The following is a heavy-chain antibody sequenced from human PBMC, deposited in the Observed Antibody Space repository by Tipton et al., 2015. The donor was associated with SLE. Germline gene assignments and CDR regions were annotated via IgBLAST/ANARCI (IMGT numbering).Heavy chain of an antibody. CDR2: ISYDGSNK. V-gene: IGHV3-30-3*01. CDR3: ASWVGMIVVENYFDY. Sequence: RSLRLSCAASGFTFSSYAMHWVRQAPGKGLEWVAVISYDGSNKYYADSVKGRFTISRDNSKNTLYLQMNSLRAEDTAVYYCASWVGMIVVENYFDYWGQGTLVTVSS. CDR1: GFTFSSYA. J-gene: IGHJ4*02. D-gene: IGHD3-22*01.